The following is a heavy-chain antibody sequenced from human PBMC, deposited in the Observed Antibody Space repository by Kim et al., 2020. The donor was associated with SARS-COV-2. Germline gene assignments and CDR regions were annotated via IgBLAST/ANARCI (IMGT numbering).Heavy chain of an antibody. D-gene: IGHD6-19*01. CDR3: AKDRAPGGGWYYFDY. Sequence: GGSLRLSCAASGFTFSSYAMSWVRQAPGKGLEWVSAISGSGGSTYYADSVKGRFTISRDNSKNTLYLQMNSLRAEDTAVYYCAKDRAPGGGWYYFDYWGQGTLVTVSS. J-gene: IGHJ4*02. V-gene: IGHV3-23*01. CDR2: ISGSGGST. CDR1: GFTFSSYA.